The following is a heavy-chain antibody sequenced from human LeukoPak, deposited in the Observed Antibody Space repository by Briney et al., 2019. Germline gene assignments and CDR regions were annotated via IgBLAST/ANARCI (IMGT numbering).Heavy chain of an antibody. D-gene: IGHD3-22*01. Sequence: PSDTLSLTCIVSGGSISRYYWTWIRQPPGKGLEWIGYISYTGNTNYNPSLKSRVTISLDTPKTQFSLKLTSVTAADTAMYYCARPGDYYDSSGYYGGAFDIWGQGTMVTVSS. J-gene: IGHJ3*02. V-gene: IGHV4-59*07. CDR3: ARPGDYYDSSGYYGGAFDI. CDR1: GGSISRYY. CDR2: ISYTGNT.